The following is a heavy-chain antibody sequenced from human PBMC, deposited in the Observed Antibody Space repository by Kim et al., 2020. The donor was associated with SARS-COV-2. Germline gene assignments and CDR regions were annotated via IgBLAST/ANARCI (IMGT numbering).Heavy chain of an antibody. CDR2: IDPSDSYT. J-gene: IGHJ4*02. CDR1: GYSFTSYW. Sequence: GESLKISCKGSGYSFTSYWISWVRQMPGKGLEWMGRIDPSDSYTNYSPSFQGHVTISADKSISTAYLQWSSLKASDTAMYYCARLRYSSGWARPYYFDYWGQGTLVTVSS. CDR3: ARLRYSSGWARPYYFDY. D-gene: IGHD6-19*01. V-gene: IGHV5-10-1*01.